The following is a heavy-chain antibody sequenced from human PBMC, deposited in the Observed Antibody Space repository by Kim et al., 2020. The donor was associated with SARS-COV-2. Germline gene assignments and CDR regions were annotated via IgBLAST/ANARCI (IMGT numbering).Heavy chain of an antibody. J-gene: IGHJ4*02. CDR1: GFTFSSYG. CDR3: AKDESNYYDSSGYYFFGY. Sequence: GGSLRLSCAASGFTFSSYGMHWVRQAPGKGLEWVAVISYDGSNKYYADSVKGRFTISRDNSKNTLYLQMNSLRAEDTAVYYCAKDESNYYDSSGYYFFGYWGQGTLVTVSS. D-gene: IGHD3-22*01. CDR2: ISYDGSNK. V-gene: IGHV3-30*18.